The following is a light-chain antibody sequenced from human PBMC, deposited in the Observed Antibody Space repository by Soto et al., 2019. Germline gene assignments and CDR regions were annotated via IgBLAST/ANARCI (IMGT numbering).Light chain of an antibody. V-gene: IGLV1-44*01. CDR1: RSNIGNNA. J-gene: IGLJ3*02. Sequence: QSVLTQSPSASGTPGQRVTISCSGSRSNIGNNAVSWYRQLPGTAPKLLIYNNNQRPSGVPDRFSGSKSGTSASLAISGLQSEDEADYYCAAWDDSLNARGVFGGGTKVTVL. CDR2: NNN. CDR3: AAWDDSLNARGV.